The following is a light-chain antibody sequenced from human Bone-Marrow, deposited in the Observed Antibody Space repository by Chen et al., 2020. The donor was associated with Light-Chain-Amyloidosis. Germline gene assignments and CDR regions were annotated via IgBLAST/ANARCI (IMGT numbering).Light chain of an antibody. CDR2: EVN. J-gene: IGLJ2*01. CDR1: SSDVGGYNF. V-gene: IGLV2-14*01. CDR3: SSYRSGSYVL. Sequence: QSALNQPASVSGSPGQSITISCAGTSSDVGGYNFVSWYQQNAGKVPRLIIYEVNHRPSGVSSRFSASKSGNTASLTISGLQTEDEGDYYCSSYRSGSYVLFGGGTKLTVL.